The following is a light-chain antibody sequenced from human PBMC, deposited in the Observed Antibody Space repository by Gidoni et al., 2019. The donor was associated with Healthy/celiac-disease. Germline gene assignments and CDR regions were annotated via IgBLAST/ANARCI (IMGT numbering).Light chain of an antibody. CDR3: QSYDSSLSGSVV. CDR2: GNS. J-gene: IGLJ2*01. Sequence: QSVLTQPPAGAGDPGPRGTISCTGSSSNIGAGYDVHWYQQLPGHAPKLPIYGNSNRPSGVPYRFSGSKSGTSASLPITGLQAEDEADYYCQSYDSSLSGSVVFGGGTKLTVL. V-gene: IGLV1-40*01. CDR1: SSNIGAGYD.